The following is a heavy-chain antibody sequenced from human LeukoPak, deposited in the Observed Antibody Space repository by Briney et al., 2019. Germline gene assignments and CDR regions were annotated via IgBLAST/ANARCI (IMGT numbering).Heavy chain of an antibody. V-gene: IGHV1-69*13. CDR2: FIPIFGTA. D-gene: IGHD2-8*01. Sequence: GASVKVSCKASGGTFSSYAISWVRQAPGQGLEWMGGFIPIFGTANYAQKFQGRVTITADESTSTPYMELSSLRSEDTAVYYCARAGYCTNGVCYTTAFDYWGQGTLVTVSS. CDR3: ARAGYCTNGVCYTTAFDY. J-gene: IGHJ4*02. CDR1: GGTFSSYA.